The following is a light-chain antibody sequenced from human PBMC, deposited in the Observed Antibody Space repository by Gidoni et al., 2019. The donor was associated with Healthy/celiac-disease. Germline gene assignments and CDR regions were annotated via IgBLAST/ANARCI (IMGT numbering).Light chain of an antibody. CDR3: AAWDDSLNGVV. Sequence: QSVLTQPPSASGTPGQRVTISCSGSSSKLLIYSNNQRPSGVPDRFSGSKSGTSASLAISGLQSEDEADYYCAAWDDSLNGVVFGGGTKLXV. CDR1: SS. V-gene: IGLV1-44*01. J-gene: IGLJ2*01. CDR2: SNN.